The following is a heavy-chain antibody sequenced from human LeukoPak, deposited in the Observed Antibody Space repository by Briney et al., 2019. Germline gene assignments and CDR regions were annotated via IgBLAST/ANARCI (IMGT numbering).Heavy chain of an antibody. CDR1: GFTFSDTW. Sequence: GGSLRLSCAASGFTFSDTWMHWVRQAPGKGLEWVAFIRYDGSNKYYADSVKGRFTISRDNSKNTLYLQMNSLRAEDTAVYYCAKEYSGSFSPFPSYFDYWGQGTLVTVSS. J-gene: IGHJ4*02. V-gene: IGHV3-30*02. D-gene: IGHD1-26*01. CDR2: IRYDGSNK. CDR3: AKEYSGSFSPFPSYFDY.